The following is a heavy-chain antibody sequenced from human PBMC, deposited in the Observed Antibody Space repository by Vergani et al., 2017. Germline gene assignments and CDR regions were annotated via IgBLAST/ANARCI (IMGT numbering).Heavy chain of an antibody. CDR1: GYSITNYW. D-gene: IGHD3-3*01. V-gene: IGHV5-51*03. CDR2: IYAGDSDV. CDR3: ARTHDFSSLYSSYNWFDP. Sequence: EVQLVQSGAEVKKPGESLKISCQGSGYSITNYWIAWVRQRPGEGLEWLGIIYAGDSDVIYSPSFQGQVTMSVDKSLSTAYLQWSILKASDTATYYCARTHDFSSLYSSYNWFDPWGQGTQVTVSS. J-gene: IGHJ5*02.